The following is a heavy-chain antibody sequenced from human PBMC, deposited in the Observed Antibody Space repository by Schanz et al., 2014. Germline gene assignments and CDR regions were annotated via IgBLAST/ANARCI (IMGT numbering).Heavy chain of an antibody. J-gene: IGHJ4*02. CDR1: GFNFGDYY. D-gene: IGHD1-26*01. CDR2: INPDGSGK. V-gene: IGHV3-7*01. Sequence: DVQLVESGGGLVQSGGSLRLSCAASGFNFGDYYMTWVRQAPGKGLESVAKINPDGSGKYYVVSVEGRFTISRDNTKNSVFLQMSSLRVEDTGLYFCARDPVEGAPTPYYFDSWGPGTLVTVSS. CDR3: ARDPVEGAPTPYYFDS.